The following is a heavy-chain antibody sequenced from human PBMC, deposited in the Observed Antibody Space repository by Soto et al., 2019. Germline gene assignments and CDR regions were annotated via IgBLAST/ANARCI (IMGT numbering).Heavy chain of an antibody. CDR1: GGSFSGYY. Sequence: SETLSLTCAVYGGSFSGYYWSWIRQPPGKGLEWIGEINHSGSTNYNPSLKSRVTISVDTSKNQFSLKLSSVTAADTAVYYCARGRRYCSSTSCYAGVPYYFDYWGQGTLVTVS. CDR2: INHSGST. V-gene: IGHV4-34*01. D-gene: IGHD2-2*01. J-gene: IGHJ4*02. CDR3: ARGRRYCSSTSCYAGVPYYFDY.